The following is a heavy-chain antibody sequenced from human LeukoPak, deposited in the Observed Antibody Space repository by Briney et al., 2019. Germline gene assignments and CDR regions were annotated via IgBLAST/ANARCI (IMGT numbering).Heavy chain of an antibody. J-gene: IGHJ4*02. CDR1: GFTFSSYW. Sequence: GGSLRLSCAASGFTFSSYWMHCVRQAPGKGLVWFPRINSDWSSTSYADSVKGRFTISRDNAKTPLYLQMNSLKAEDTAVYYFARDGHSSGWYFDYWGQGTLVTVSS. CDR3: ARDGHSSGWYFDY. CDR2: INSDWSST. V-gene: IGHV3-74*01. D-gene: IGHD6-19*01.